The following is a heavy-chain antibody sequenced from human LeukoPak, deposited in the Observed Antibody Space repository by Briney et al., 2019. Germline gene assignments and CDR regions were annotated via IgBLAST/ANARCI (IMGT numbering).Heavy chain of an antibody. D-gene: IGHD6-13*01. J-gene: IGHJ5*02. CDR3: AREPGYSSLDWFDP. Sequence: GGSLRLSCTASGFTFSSYSLNWVRQAPGKGLEWVSSISSSSSYIYYADSVKGRFTISRDNAKNSLYLQMNSLRAEDTAVYYCAREPGYSSLDWFDPWGQGTLVTVSS. V-gene: IGHV3-21*01. CDR2: ISSSSSYI. CDR1: GFTFSSYS.